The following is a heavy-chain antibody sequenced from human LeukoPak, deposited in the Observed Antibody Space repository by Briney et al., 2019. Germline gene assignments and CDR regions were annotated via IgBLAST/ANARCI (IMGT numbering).Heavy chain of an antibody. CDR3: ATVPYYGDLKGNWFDP. J-gene: IGHJ5*02. CDR2: FDPEDGET. D-gene: IGHD4-17*01. Sequence: APLKVSSKVSVYTLTELSMHCVRQAPRRRLEWRGGFDPEDGETIYAQQFQGRVTMTEDTSTDTAYMELSSLRSEDTAVYYCATVPYYGDLKGNWFDPWGQGTLVTVSS. V-gene: IGHV1-24*01. CDR1: VYTLTELS.